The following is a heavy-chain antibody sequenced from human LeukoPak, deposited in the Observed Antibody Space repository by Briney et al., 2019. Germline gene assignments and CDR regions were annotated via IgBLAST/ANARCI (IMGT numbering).Heavy chain of an antibody. CDR2: FYTDGRT. J-gene: IGHJ4*02. D-gene: IGHD3-10*01. Sequence: GGSLRLSCAASGFTFSSYAMNWVRQAPGKGLEWVSVFYTDGRTYYADFVEGRFTISRDNSKNTLFLQMNSLRVEDSAVYYCARGGVAETAPFYWGQGTLVTVSS. CDR1: GFTFSSYA. CDR3: ARGGVAETAPFY. V-gene: IGHV3-66*01.